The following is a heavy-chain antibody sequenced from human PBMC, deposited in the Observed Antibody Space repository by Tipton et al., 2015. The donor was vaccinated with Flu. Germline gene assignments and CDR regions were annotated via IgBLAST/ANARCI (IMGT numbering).Heavy chain of an antibody. V-gene: IGHV4-59*01. J-gene: IGHJ4*02. CDR3: ARDDSMSPRLLVY. CDR2: VYYTGTT. D-gene: IGHD4-11*01. Sequence: GLVKPSETLSLTCGVSGGSISSYHWTWVRQRPGKGLEWIGHVYYTGTTSYNPSLNNRVTISVDTSRTHFSLRLTSVTAADAAIYYCARDDSMSPRLLVYWGQGTLVAVSS. CDR1: GGSISSYH.